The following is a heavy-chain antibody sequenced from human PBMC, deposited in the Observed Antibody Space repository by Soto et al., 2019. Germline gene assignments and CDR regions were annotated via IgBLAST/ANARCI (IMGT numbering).Heavy chain of an antibody. CDR1: GFTFSNYA. D-gene: IGHD2-15*01. V-gene: IGHV3-64D*06. J-gene: IGHJ4*01. Sequence: GGSLRLSCSVSGFTFSNYAMHWVRQAPGKGLEYVSGITSDGDSTWHADSVKDRFTISRDNSKNTLFLQMSSLRVEDAAIYFCVKGNQLLRYYFEFWGPGTLVTVSS. CDR2: ITSDGDST. CDR3: VKGNQLLRYYFEF.